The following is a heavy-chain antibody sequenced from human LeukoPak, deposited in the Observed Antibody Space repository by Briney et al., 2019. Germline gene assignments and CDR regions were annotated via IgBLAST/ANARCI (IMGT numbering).Heavy chain of an antibody. V-gene: IGHV4-4*07. Sequence: PSETLSLTCTVSGGSISSYYCNWIRQPAGKGLEWIGRIYTSGSTNYTPSLTSRVTMSVDTSKNQFSLKLRSVTAADTAVYYCARDRVGSGWFDYWGQGTLVTVSS. CDR3: ARDRVGSGWFDY. J-gene: IGHJ4*02. D-gene: IGHD6-19*01. CDR2: IYTSGST. CDR1: GGSISSYY.